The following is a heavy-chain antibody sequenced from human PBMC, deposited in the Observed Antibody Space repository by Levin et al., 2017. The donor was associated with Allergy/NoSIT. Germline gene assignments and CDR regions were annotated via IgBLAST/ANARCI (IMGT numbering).Heavy chain of an antibody. CDR3: ARDNRFRKVDVRAWFDP. J-gene: IGHJ5*02. CDR1: GFTFSSYG. D-gene: IGHD2-15*01. V-gene: IGHV3-33*01. Sequence: GESLKISCAASGFTFSSYGMHWVRQAPGKGLEWVAVIWYDGSNKYYADSVKGRFTISRDNSKNTLYLQMNSLRAEDTAVYYCARDNRFRKVDVRAWFDPWGQGTLVTVSS. CDR2: IWYDGSNK.